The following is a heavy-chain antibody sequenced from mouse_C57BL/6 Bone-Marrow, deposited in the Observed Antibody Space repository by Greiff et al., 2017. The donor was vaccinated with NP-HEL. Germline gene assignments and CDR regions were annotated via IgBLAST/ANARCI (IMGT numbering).Heavy chain of an antibody. J-gene: IGHJ2*01. D-gene: IGHD2-3*01. Sequence: QVQLQQSGPELVKPGASVKISCKASGYAFSSSWRNWVKQRPGKGLEWIGRIYPGDGDTNYNGKFKGKATLTADKSSSTAHMQLSSLTSEDSAVYFCARCDGYHVLDYRGQGTTLTVSS. V-gene: IGHV1-82*01. CDR2: IYPGDGDT. CDR1: GYAFSSSW. CDR3: ARCDGYHVLDY.